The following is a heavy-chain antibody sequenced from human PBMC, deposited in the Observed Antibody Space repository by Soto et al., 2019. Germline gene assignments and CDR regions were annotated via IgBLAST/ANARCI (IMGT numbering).Heavy chain of an antibody. CDR1: GFIFRDCF. D-gene: IGHD7-27*01. CDR2: ISKDSGRAT. Sequence: GGSVRHPFAASGFIFRDCFMSWIRQALGMGLEWISYISKDSGRATRYADSVKRRFTISREDAKNSLFLKMNNLTVEDTGMHYCAKQNWAAHDSWGEGTLVTVSS. CDR3: AKQNWAAHDS. J-gene: IGHJ4*02. V-gene: IGHV3-11*01.